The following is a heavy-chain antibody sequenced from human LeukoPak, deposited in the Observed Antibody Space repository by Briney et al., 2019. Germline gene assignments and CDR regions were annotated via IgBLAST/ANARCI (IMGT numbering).Heavy chain of an antibody. CDR2: ISGSGSST. CDR3: AKDATLAVAGSYFNY. D-gene: IGHD6-19*01. Sequence: QSGGSLRLSCAASGFTFSSYAMSWVRQAPGKGLEWVSAISGSGSSTYYADSVKGRFTVSSDNSKNILYLEMNSLRSEDTATYYCAKDATLAVAGSYFNYWGQGALVTVSS. J-gene: IGHJ4*02. V-gene: IGHV3-23*01. CDR1: GFTFSSYA.